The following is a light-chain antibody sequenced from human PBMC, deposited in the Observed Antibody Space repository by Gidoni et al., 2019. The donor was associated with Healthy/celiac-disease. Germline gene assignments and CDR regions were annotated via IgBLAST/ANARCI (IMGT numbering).Light chain of an antibody. CDR3: QQRSNCP. CDR2: DAS. Sequence: EIVLTQSPATLSLSPGERATLSCRARQSVSSYLAWYQQKPGQAPRLLIYDASNRATGIPARFSGSGSGTDFTLTLSSLEPEDFAVYYCQQRSNCPFGQGTRLEIK. V-gene: IGKV3-11*01. J-gene: IGKJ5*01. CDR1: QSVSSY.